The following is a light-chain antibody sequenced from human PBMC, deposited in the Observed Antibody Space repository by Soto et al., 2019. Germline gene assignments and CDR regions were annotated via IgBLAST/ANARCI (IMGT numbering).Light chain of an antibody. CDR1: SNDVGGYNF. J-gene: IGLJ1*01. CDR3: NSYAGSNTYV. CDR2: EVT. V-gene: IGLV2-8*01. Sequence: QSALTQPPSASGSPGQSVTISCTGTSNDVGGYNFVSWYQHHPGKAPKLIIYEVTKRPSGVPNRFSGSKSGNTASLTVSGLQAEDEADYYCNSYAGSNTYVFGTGPQLTVL.